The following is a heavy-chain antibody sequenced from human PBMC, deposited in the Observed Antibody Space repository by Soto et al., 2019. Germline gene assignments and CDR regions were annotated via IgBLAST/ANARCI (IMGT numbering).Heavy chain of an antibody. V-gene: IGHV4-39*01. CDR2: LYYSGST. J-gene: IGHJ4*02. CDR3: ARHRYCTGGSCYSTGGFGY. D-gene: IGHD2-15*01. Sequence: QLQLQESGPGLVQPSETLSLTCTVSYVSISTSNYYWGWIRQPPGKGLEWIGSLYYSGSTYYNPSLKSRVTISVDTSQNQFSLKLISVTAADTAVYYCARHRYCTGGSCYSTGGFGYWGQGTLVTVSS. CDR1: YVSISTSNYY.